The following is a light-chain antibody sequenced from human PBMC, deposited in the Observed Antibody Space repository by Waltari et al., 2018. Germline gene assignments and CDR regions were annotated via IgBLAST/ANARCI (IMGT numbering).Light chain of an antibody. J-gene: IGKJ1*01. Sequence: EVVLTQSPATLSVSPGERVTISCSASHSGGSNLAWYQQKRGQAPRPRIYGASTRATGLRSRFRGSGSGIGFTLTISSLQSEDFGVYYCQQYNERPRTFGQGTKVEIK. CDR1: HSGGSN. CDR3: QQYNERPRT. V-gene: IGKV3-15*01. CDR2: GAS.